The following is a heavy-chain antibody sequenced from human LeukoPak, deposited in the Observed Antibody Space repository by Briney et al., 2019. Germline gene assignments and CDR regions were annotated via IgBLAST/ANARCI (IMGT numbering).Heavy chain of an antibody. D-gene: IGHD2-15*01. J-gene: IGHJ3*02. CDR2: INGDGSNT. CDR1: GFTFSSHW. CDR3: ARSKSVYSTDAFDI. V-gene: IGHV3-74*03. Sequence: GGSLRLSCAASGFTFSSHWMHWVRQAPGKGLVWVSRINGDGSNTTYADSVKGRFTISRDNAKNTLYLQMNSLRAEDTAVYHCARSKSVYSTDAFDIWGQGTMVTVSS.